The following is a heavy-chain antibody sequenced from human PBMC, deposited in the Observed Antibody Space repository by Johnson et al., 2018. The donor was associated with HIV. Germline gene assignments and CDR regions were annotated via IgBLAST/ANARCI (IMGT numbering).Heavy chain of an antibody. CDR2: ISSSVSII. Sequence: VQLVESGVGLIQPGGSLKFSCALSGFIVSGNFMTWVRQAPGKGLEWVSYISSSVSIIWYADSVKGRFTISRDNSKNTLYLQMNSLRAEDTAVYYCAKDSFFYDSAFDIWCQGTMVTVSS. J-gene: IGHJ3*02. CDR3: AKDSFFYDSAFDI. D-gene: IGHD3-22*01. V-gene: IGHV3-11*04. CDR1: GFIVSGNF.